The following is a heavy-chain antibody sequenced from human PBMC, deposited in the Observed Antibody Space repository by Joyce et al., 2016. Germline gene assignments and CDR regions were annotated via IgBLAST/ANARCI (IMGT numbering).Heavy chain of an antibody. Sequence: EVQLVQSGAALKKPGESLRISCECSADSFTTYYINWVRQVPGKGLEWMGRIDPSDSYINYSPAVEGHVTISADRSITTAYLQWTSLKPSDTAIYYCARAHTDPVVSVPDYWGQGTLVTVSS. CDR2: IDPSDSYI. J-gene: IGHJ4*02. CDR1: ADSFTTYY. V-gene: IGHV5-10-1*03. D-gene: IGHD3-22*01. CDR3: ARAHTDPVVSVPDY.